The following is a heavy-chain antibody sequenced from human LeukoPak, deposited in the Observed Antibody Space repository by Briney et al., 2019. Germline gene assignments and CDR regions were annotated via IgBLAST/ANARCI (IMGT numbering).Heavy chain of an antibody. CDR3: ARLIALFTQGFDP. D-gene: IGHD3-16*01. Sequence: SETLSLTCTVSGGSISSYYWSWIRQPPGKGPEWLGYIYYSGSTNYNPSLKSRVTISVDTSKNQFSLKLSSVTAADTAVYYCARLIALFTQGFDPWGQGTLVTVSS. CDR2: IYYSGST. CDR1: GGSISSYY. V-gene: IGHV4-59*01. J-gene: IGHJ5*02.